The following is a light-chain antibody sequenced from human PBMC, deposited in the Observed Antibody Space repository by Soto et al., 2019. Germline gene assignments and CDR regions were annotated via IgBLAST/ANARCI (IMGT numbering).Light chain of an antibody. Sequence: EIVMTQSPSTLSVSPGDRATLSCRASQSVSSNLAWYQQRPGQAPRLLIYGASSRATGIPDGFSGSGSGTDFTLTISRLEPEDFAVYYCQHYGGSPLTFGQGTRLEIK. J-gene: IGKJ5*01. CDR1: QSVSSN. CDR3: QHYGGSPLT. V-gene: IGKV3-20*01. CDR2: GAS.